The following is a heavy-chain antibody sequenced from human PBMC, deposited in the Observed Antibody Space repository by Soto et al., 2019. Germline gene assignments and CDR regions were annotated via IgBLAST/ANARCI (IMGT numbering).Heavy chain of an antibody. Sequence: SETLSLTCTVSGGSISSYYWSWIRQPPGKGLEWIGYIYYSGSTNYNPSLKSRVTISVDTSKNQFSLKLSSVTAADTAVYYCARLDGGYGMDVWGQGTTVTVSS. CDR3: ARLDGGYGMDV. D-gene: IGHD3-10*01. CDR2: IYYSGST. J-gene: IGHJ6*02. V-gene: IGHV4-59*01. CDR1: GGSISSYY.